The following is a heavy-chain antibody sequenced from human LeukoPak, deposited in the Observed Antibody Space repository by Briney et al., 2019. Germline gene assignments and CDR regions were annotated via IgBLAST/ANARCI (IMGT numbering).Heavy chain of an antibody. CDR1: GFTVSRNY. Sequence: PPGGSLRLSCAASGFTVSRNYMSWVRQAPGKGLEWVSVIYSGGTTYYGDSVKDRFTISRHDSKNTLYLEMNSLRAEDTAVYYCARDRKPTPLYYGMDVWGQGTTVTVSS. CDR3: ARDRKPTPLYYGMDV. V-gene: IGHV3-53*04. CDR2: IYSGGTT. J-gene: IGHJ6*02.